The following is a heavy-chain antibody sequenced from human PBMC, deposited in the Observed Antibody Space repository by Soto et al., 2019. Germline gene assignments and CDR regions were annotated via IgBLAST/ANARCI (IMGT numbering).Heavy chain of an antibody. CDR3: ARAMTTVTTIDY. Sequence: TSETLSLTCTVSGGSVRSYYWTWIRQPPGKGLEWIGYVYHSGSTYYNPSLKSRVTISVDRSKNQFSLKLSSVTAADTAVYYCARAMTTVTTIDYWGQGTLVTVSS. CDR2: VYHSGST. D-gene: IGHD4-17*01. J-gene: IGHJ4*02. CDR1: GGSVRSYY. V-gene: IGHV4-59*02.